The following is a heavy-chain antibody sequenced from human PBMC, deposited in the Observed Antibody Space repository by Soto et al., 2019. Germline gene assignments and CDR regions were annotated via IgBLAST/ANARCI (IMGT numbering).Heavy chain of an antibody. V-gene: IGHV1-8*01. CDR1: GYTFTSYD. CDR2: MNPNSGNT. D-gene: IGHD3-16*01. J-gene: IGHJ4*02. CDR3: ARAGGGGLPERSYYFDY. Sequence: GASVKVSCKASGYTFTSYDINWVRQATGQGLEWMGWMNPNSGNTGYAQKFQGRVTMTRNTSISTAYMELSSLRSEYTAVYYCARAGGGGLPERSYYFDYGGKGTLVTGSP.